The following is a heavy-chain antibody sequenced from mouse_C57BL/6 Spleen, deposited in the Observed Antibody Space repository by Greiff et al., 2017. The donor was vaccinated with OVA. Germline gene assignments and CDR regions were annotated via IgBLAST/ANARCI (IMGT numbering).Heavy chain of an antibody. J-gene: IGHJ3*01. CDR3: ARKKGNDYDYALFAY. D-gene: IGHD2-4*01. CDR1: GFSLTSYA. Sequence: QVQLKQSGPGLVAPSQSLSITCTVSGFSLTSYAISWVRQPPGKGLEWLGVIWTGGGTNYNSALKSRLSISKDNTKSQVFLKMNSLQTDDTARYYCARKKGNDYDYALFAYWGQGTLVTVSA. CDR2: IWTGGGT. V-gene: IGHV2-9-1*01.